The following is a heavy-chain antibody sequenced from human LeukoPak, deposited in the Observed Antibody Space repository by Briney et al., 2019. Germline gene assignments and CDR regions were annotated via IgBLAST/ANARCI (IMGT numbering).Heavy chain of an antibody. V-gene: IGHV4-59*01. Sequence: SETLSLTCTVSGGSISSYYWSWIRQPPGKGLEWIGYIYYSGSTNYNPSLKSRVTISVDTSKNQFSLKLSSVTAADTAVYYCARGRRDGYNSGAFWAFDIWGQGTMVTVSS. J-gene: IGHJ3*02. CDR2: IYYSGST. CDR3: ARGRRDGYNSGAFWAFDI. D-gene: IGHD5-24*01. CDR1: GGSISSYY.